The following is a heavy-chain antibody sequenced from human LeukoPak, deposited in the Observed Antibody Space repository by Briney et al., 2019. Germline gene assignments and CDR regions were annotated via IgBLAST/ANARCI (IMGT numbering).Heavy chain of an antibody. V-gene: IGHV4-34*01. D-gene: IGHD3-9*01. CDR1: GGSFSGYY. J-gene: IGHJ4*02. CDR2: INHSGST. Sequence: PSETLSLTCAVYGGSFSGYYWSWIRQPPGKGLEWIGEINHSGSTNYNPSLKSRVTISVDTSKNQFSLKLSSVTAADTAVYYCARDNVRASYYDILTGYYFPNYFDYWGQGTLVTVSS. CDR3: ARDNVRASYYDILTGYYFPNYFDY.